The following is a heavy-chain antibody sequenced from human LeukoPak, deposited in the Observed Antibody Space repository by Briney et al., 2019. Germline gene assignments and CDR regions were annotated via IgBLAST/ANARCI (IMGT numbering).Heavy chain of an antibody. CDR3: AKDSQGVAAAHY. CDR1: GFTFSAYW. Sequence: GGSLRLSCEASGFTFSAYWMHWIRQVPGKGLEWVSAISGSGGGTYYADSVKGRFTISRDNSKSTLYLQMNSLRAEDTAVYYCAKDSQGVAAAHYWGQGTLVTVSS. D-gene: IGHD6-13*01. J-gene: IGHJ4*02. V-gene: IGHV3-23*01. CDR2: ISGSGGGT.